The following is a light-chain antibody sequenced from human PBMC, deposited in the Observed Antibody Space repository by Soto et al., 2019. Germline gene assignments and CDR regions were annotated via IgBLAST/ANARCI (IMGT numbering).Light chain of an antibody. Sequence: QPVLTQSSSASASLGSSVKLTCTLSSGHSSYIIAWHQQQPGKAPRYLMKLEGSGSYNKGSGVPDRFSGSSSGADRYLTISNLQSEDEADYYCSSYAGNKNVFGTGTKLTVL. V-gene: IGLV4-60*03. CDR2: LEGSGSY. CDR3: SSYAGNKNV. CDR1: SGHSSYI. J-gene: IGLJ1*01.